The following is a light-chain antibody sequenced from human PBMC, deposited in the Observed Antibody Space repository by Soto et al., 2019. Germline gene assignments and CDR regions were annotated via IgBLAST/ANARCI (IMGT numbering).Light chain of an antibody. Sequence: DIQMTQSPATLSASVGDRVTITCRASQSISRWLTWYQQKPGKAPKLLIYAASGLPSGVPSRFSGSGSGTEFTLTISSLQPEDFATYYCQQSYSTWTFGQGTKVDIK. CDR2: AAS. CDR3: QQSYSTWT. CDR1: QSISRW. V-gene: IGKV1-39*01. J-gene: IGKJ1*01.